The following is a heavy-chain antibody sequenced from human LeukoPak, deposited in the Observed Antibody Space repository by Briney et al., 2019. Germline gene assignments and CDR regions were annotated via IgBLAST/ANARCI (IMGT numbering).Heavy chain of an antibody. Sequence: GGSLRLSCRTSGFTFGDYAMSWFRQAPGKGLEWVGFIRDRAYGGTTEYAASVKGRFTISRDDFKSIAYLQMNSLKTEDTAVYYCTRGKGDQGWYWGQGTLVTVSS. CDR1: GFTFGDYA. CDR2: IRDRAYGGTT. V-gene: IGHV3-49*03. D-gene: IGHD2-15*01. J-gene: IGHJ4*02. CDR3: TRGKGDQGWY.